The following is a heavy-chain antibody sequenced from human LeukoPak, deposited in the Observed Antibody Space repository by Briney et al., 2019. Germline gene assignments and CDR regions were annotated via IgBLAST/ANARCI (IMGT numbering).Heavy chain of an antibody. CDR2: AYYSGST. CDR3: AAFRQWLVILDY. CDR1: GAXISSYY. Sequence: SETLSLTCTVSGAXISSYYCSWIRQPPGKGQEWLGYAYYSGSTNYNPSLKSRVSISVDTSKNQFSLNLSSVTAADTTVYYCAAFRQWLVILDYWGQGTLVTVSS. J-gene: IGHJ4*02. V-gene: IGHV4-59*08. D-gene: IGHD6-19*01.